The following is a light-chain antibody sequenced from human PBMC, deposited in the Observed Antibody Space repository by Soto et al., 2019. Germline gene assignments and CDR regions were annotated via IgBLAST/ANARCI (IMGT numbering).Light chain of an antibody. CDR1: QSVSND. V-gene: IGKV3-20*01. Sequence: DIVFTQSPGTLSLSPGERATLSCRASQSVSNDLAWYQQKPGQAPRLLIYGASSRAAGIPDRFSGSGSGTDFTLTISRLEPEDFAVYYCQQYGSSRTFGQGTKVDIK. J-gene: IGKJ1*01. CDR2: GAS. CDR3: QQYGSSRT.